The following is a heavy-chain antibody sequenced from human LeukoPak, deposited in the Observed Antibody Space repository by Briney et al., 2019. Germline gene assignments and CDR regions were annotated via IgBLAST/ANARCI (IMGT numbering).Heavy chain of an antibody. V-gene: IGHV3-7*01. J-gene: IGHJ4*02. CDR2: IKQDGSEK. D-gene: IGHD3-22*01. CDR1: GFTFSSYW. Sequence: GGSLGLSCAASGFTFSSYWMSWVRQAPGKGLEWVANIKQDGSEKYYVDSVKGRFTISRDNAKNSLYLQMNSLRAEDTAVYYCAREAGYDSSGYSLYYFDYWGQGTLVTVSS. CDR3: AREAGYDSSGYSLYYFDY.